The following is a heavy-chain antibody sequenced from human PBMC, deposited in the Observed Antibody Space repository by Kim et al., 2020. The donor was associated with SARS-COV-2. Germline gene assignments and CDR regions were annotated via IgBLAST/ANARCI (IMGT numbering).Heavy chain of an antibody. CDR1: GYSISSGYY. V-gene: IGHV4-38-2*02. CDR2: IYHSGST. Sequence: SETLSLTCTVSGYSISSGYYWGWMRQPPGKGLEWIGSIYHSGSTYYNPSLKSRVTISVDTSKNQFSLKLSSVTAADTAVYYCARDLGPNRSSWYNNW. J-gene: IGHJ5*01. CDR3: ARDLGPNRSSWYNNW. D-gene: IGHD6-13*01.